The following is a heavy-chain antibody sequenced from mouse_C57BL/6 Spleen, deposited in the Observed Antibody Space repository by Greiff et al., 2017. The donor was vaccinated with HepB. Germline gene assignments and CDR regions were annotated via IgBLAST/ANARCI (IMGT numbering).Heavy chain of an antibody. D-gene: IGHD1-1*01. J-gene: IGHJ3*01. Sequence: EVQLVESGGDLVKPGGSLKLSCAASGFTFSSYGMSWVRQTPDKRLEWVATISSGGSYTYYPDSVKGRFTISRDNAKNTLYLQMSSLKSEDTAMYYCARQGGYYGSSPAWFAYWGQGTLVTVSA. CDR2: ISSGGSYT. V-gene: IGHV5-6*01. CDR3: ARQGGYYGSSPAWFAY. CDR1: GFTFSSYG.